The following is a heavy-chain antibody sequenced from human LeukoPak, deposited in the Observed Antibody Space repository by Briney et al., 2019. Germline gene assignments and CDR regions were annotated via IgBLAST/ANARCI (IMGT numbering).Heavy chain of an antibody. CDR2: IYTSGST. CDR1: GGSISSYY. J-gene: IGHJ2*01. CDR3: ARGGGYCSSTSCPTYWYFDL. Sequence: PSETLSLTCTVSGGSISSYYWSWIRQPAGKGLEWLGRIYTSGSTNYNPSLKSRVTMSVDTSKNQFSLKLSSVTAADTAVYYCARGGGYCSSTSCPTYWYFDLWGRGTLVTVSS. V-gene: IGHV4-4*07. D-gene: IGHD2-2*01.